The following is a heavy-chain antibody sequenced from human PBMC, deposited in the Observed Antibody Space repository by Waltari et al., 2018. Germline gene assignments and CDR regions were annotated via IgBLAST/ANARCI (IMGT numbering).Heavy chain of an antibody. V-gene: IGHV4-39*07. CDR1: GASITRSTSY. Sequence: QVQLQESGPGLVKPSETLTLTCSVSGASITRSTSYWGWIRPPPGKGLEWIGAIQYAGKSYYKSSLKSRRSTSVDTSKNQFSLKLSSVTAADTAVYYCAREVVVAATPNWFDPWGQGTLVTVSS. D-gene: IGHD2-15*01. CDR2: IQYAGKS. CDR3: AREVVVAATPNWFDP. J-gene: IGHJ5*02.